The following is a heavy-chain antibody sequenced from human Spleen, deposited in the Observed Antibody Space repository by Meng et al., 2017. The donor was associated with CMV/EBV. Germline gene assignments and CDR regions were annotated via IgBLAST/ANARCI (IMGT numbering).Heavy chain of an antibody. CDR1: GYTLTELS. Sequence: ASVKVSCKVSGYTLTELSMHWVRQAPGKGLEWMGGFDPEDGETIYAQKFQGRVTMTEDTSTDTAYMELSSLRSEDTAVYYCATLEKYSSSTGVSWFDPWGQGTLVTVSS. CDR3: ATLEKYSSSTGVSWFDP. J-gene: IGHJ5*02. CDR2: FDPEDGET. V-gene: IGHV1-24*01. D-gene: IGHD6-6*01.